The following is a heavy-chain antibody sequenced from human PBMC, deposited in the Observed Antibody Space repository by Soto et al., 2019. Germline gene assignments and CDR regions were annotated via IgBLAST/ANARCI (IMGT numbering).Heavy chain of an antibody. CDR3: AREPPYSSPPDDAFDI. CDR1: GYTFTGYY. V-gene: IGHV1-2*04. J-gene: IGHJ3*02. CDR2: INPNSGGT. D-gene: IGHD6-13*01. Sequence: ASVKGSCKASGYTFTGYYMHWERQAPGQGLEWMGWINPNSGGTNYAQKFQGWVTMTRDTSISTAYMELSRLRSDDTAVYYCAREPPYSSPPDDAFDIWGQGPMVTVSS.